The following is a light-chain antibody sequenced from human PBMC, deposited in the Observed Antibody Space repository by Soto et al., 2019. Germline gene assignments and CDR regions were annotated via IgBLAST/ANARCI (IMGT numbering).Light chain of an antibody. CDR2: DAY. Sequence: EVVLTQSPVTLSLSPWERSTLSCRASQSFRGLLAWYQQKPGQPPRLLIYDAYNRATGIPPRFSGSGSGTDFTLTISSLEAEDSAVYYCQQRHMWPITFGQGTRLEIK. CDR3: QQRHMWPIT. V-gene: IGKV3-11*01. CDR1: QSFRGL. J-gene: IGKJ5*01.